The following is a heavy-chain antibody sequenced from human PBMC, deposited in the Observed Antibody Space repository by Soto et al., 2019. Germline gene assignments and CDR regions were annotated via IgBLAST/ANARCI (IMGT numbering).Heavy chain of an antibody. V-gene: IGHV3-7*01. J-gene: IGHJ4*02. D-gene: IGHD2-21*01. CDR2: ISGGASDK. Sequence: EVQLVESGGGLVQPGGSLRLSCEASGFMFSPYWMSWVRQDPGKGLEWVATISGGASDKFYVDSVKGRFTISRDDAKKSVYLQLNSLRDEDTAVYYCVREDWHRFDSWGQGTVVTVSS. CDR3: VREDWHRFDS. CDR1: GFMFSPYW.